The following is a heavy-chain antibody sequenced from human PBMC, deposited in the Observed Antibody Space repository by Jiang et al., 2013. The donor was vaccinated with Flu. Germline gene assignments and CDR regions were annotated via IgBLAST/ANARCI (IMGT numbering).Heavy chain of an antibody. D-gene: IGHD2-15*01. CDR3: VRCSGGSCYQPGDY. CDR2: INTNTGNP. J-gene: IGHJ4*02. V-gene: IGHV7-4-1*01. CDR1: GYTFTNYG. Sequence: SVKVSCKASGYTFTNYGMNWVRQAPGQGLEWMGWINTNTGNPTYAQGFTGRFVFSLDTSVSTAYLQIRSLKAEDTAVYYCVRCSGGSCYQPGDYWGQGTLVTVSS.